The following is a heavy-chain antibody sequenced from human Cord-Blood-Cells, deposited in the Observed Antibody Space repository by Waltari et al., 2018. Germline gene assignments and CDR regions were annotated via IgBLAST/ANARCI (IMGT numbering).Heavy chain of an antibody. CDR1: GGSISSHY. V-gene: IGHV4-59*11. D-gene: IGHD3-3*01. J-gene: IGHJ4*02. CDR2: IYYSGST. Sequence: QVQLQESGPGLVKPSETLSLTCTVSGGSISSHYWSWIRQPPGKGLEWIGYIYYSGSTNYTPSLKSRVTRSVDTSKNQFALKLSSVTAADTAVYYCARAQIWSGYYLDYWGQGTLVTVSS. CDR3: ARAQIWSGYYLDY.